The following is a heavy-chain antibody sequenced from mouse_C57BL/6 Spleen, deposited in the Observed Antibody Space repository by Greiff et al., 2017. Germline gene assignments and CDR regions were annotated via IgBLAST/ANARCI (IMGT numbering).Heavy chain of an antibody. Sequence: EVQVVESGGGLVQPGGSLSLSCAASGFTFTDYYMSWVRQPPGKALEWLGFIRNKANGYTTEYSASVKGRFTISRDNSQSILYLQMNALRAEDSATYYCATSTGSYFDYWGQGTTLTVSS. CDR3: ATSTGSYFDY. CDR1: GFTFTDYY. D-gene: IGHD4-1*02. J-gene: IGHJ2*01. V-gene: IGHV7-3*01. CDR2: IRNKANGYTT.